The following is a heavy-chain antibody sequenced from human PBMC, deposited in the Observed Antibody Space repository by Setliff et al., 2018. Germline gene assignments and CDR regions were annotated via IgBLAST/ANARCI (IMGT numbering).Heavy chain of an antibody. CDR1: GFTFSSYE. Sequence: GGSLRLSCTTSGFTFSSYEVNWVRQAPGKGLEWVSYISSSGTTKHYADSVKGRFTISRDDARNSMYLQMDSLRVEDTAVYYCSTELGEWGQGTPVTVSS. CDR2: ISSSGTTK. D-gene: IGHD3-16*01. CDR3: STELGE. V-gene: IGHV3-48*03. J-gene: IGHJ4*02.